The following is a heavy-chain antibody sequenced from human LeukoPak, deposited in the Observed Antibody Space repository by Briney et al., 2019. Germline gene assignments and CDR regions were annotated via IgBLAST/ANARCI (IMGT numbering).Heavy chain of an antibody. Sequence: ASVKVSCKASGYTFTSYAMHWVRQAPGQRLGWMGWINAGNGNTKYSQKFQGRVTITRDTSASTAYMELSSLRSEDTAVYYCARDLYGDYDYYYYGMDVWGKGTTVTVSS. CDR2: INAGNGNT. V-gene: IGHV1-3*01. CDR1: GYTFTSYA. J-gene: IGHJ6*04. CDR3: ARDLYGDYDYYYYGMDV. D-gene: IGHD4-17*01.